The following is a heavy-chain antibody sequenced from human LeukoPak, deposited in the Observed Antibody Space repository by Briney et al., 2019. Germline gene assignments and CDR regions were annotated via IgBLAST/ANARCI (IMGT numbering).Heavy chain of an antibody. CDR2: ISSSSSTI. CDR1: GFTFSSYS. D-gene: IGHD6-13*01. Sequence: GGSLRLSCAASGFTFSSYSMNWVRQAPGKGLEWVSYISSSSSTIYYADSVKGRFTISRDNAKNSLYLQMNSLKTEDTAVYYCTTDRGSSWYVGYYYYYYMDVWGKGTTVTVSS. V-gene: IGHV3-48*01. CDR3: TTDRGSSWYVGYYYYYYMDV. J-gene: IGHJ6*03.